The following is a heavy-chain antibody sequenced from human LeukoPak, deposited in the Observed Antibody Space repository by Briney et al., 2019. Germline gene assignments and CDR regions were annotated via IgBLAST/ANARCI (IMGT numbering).Heavy chain of an antibody. V-gene: IGHV4-59*08. CDR3: ARHGWPDSSSWYPPPYYYYGMDV. D-gene: IGHD6-13*01. J-gene: IGHJ6*02. Sequence: PSETLSLTCTVSGGSISSYYWSWLRQPPGKGLEWIGYIYYSGSTNYNPSLKSRVTISVDTSKNQFSLKLSSVTAADTAVYYCARHGWPDSSSWYPPPYYYYGMDVWGQGTTVTVSS. CDR2: IYYSGST. CDR1: GGSISSYY.